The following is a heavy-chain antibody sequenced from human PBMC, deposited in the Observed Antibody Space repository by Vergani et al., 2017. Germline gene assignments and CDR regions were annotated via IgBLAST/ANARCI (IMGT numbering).Heavy chain of an antibody. Sequence: QVQLVESGGGVVQPGRSLRLSCAASGFTFSSYGMHWVRQAPGKGLEWVAVIWYDGSNKYYADSVKGRFTISRDNAKNSLYLQMNSLRSEDTAVYYCARGSMDYGDLQLVNWGQGTLVTVSS. J-gene: IGHJ4*02. CDR2: IWYDGSNK. D-gene: IGHD4-17*01. CDR1: GFTFSSYG. CDR3: ARGSMDYGDLQLVN. V-gene: IGHV3-33*01.